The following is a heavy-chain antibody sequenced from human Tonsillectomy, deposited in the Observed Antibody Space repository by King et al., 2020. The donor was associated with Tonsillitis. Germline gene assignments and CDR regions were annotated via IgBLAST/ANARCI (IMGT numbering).Heavy chain of an antibody. CDR2: IGTAGDT. Sequence: VQLVESGGGLVQPGGSLRLSCAASGFTFRSYDMHWVRQATGKGLEWVSAIGTAGDTYYPGSVKGRFTNSRENAKNSLYRQMNSLRAEDTAVYYCARVSYGSGSYDYWGQGTLVTVSS. D-gene: IGHD3-10*01. CDR1: GFTFRSYD. V-gene: IGHV3-13*01. J-gene: IGHJ4*02. CDR3: ARVSYGSGSYDY.